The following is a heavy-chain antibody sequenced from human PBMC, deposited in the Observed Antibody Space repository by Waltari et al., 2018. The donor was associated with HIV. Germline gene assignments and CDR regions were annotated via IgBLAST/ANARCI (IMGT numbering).Heavy chain of an antibody. J-gene: IGHJ4*02. CDR3: TRDWDYLGLRYFDWPGGY. Sequence: EVQLVESGGGLVKPGRSLRLSCTASGFTFGDYAMSWFRQAPGKGLEWVGFIRSKAYGGTTEYAASVKGRFTISRDDSKSIAYLQMNSLKTEDTAVYYCTRDWDYLGLRYFDWPGGYWGQGTLVTVSS. CDR2: IRSKAYGGTT. CDR1: GFTFGDYA. D-gene: IGHD3-9*01. V-gene: IGHV3-49*05.